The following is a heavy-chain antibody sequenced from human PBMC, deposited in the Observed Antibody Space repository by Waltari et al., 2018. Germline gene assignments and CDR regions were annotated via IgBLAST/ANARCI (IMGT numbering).Heavy chain of an antibody. V-gene: IGHV3-30*06. D-gene: IGHD1-1*01. CDR1: GFIFSNYG. Sequence: QVQLVESGGGVVQPGRSLRLSCAASGFIFSNYGMHWVRQAPGKGLEWVAIISYDGSNKYYADSVKGRFTISRDNSKNTLNLEMNSLRAEDTAVYFCARCGRGVDSSASCLDHWGQGTLVTVSS. CDR2: ISYDGSNK. J-gene: IGHJ4*02. CDR3: ARCGRGVDSSASCLDH.